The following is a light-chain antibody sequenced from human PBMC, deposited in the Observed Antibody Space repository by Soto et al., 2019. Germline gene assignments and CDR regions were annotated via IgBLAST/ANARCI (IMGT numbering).Light chain of an antibody. J-gene: IGKJ3*01. V-gene: IGKV3-20*01. Sequence: EILLTQSPSTLSLSPGEGVTLSCRASQSVTVNSLAWYQQKPGQAPRLLIYAASTRDTAVPDRFTGSGSGTDFALTISRLEPEDFAVYYCQQYGGSPFTFGPGTKVDI. CDR3: QQYGGSPFT. CDR1: QSVTVNS. CDR2: AAS.